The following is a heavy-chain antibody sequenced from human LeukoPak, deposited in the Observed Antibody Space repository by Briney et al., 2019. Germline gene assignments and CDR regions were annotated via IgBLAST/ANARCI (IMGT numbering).Heavy chain of an antibody. V-gene: IGHV3-23*01. Sequence: GGSLRLSCAASGFTFSSYAMSWVRQAPGKGLEWVSAISGSCGSTYYADSVKGRFTISRDNSKNTLYLQMNSLRAEDTAVYYCAKGLGSGSFLFDYWGQGTLVTVSS. CDR2: ISGSCGST. D-gene: IGHD3-10*02. CDR3: AKGLGSGSFLFDY. CDR1: GFTFSSYA. J-gene: IGHJ4*02.